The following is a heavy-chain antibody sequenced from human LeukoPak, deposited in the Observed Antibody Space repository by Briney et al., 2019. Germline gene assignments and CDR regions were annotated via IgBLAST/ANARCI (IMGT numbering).Heavy chain of an antibody. V-gene: IGHV3-43*02. CDR1: GFTVSSNY. CDR3: AKDMVLMVYAMAFDL. CDR2: ISGDGGST. Sequence: PGGSLRLSCAASGFTVSSNYMSWVRQAPGKGLEWVSLISGDGGSTYYADSVKGRFTISRGNSKNSLYLQMNSLRTEDTALYYCAKDMVLMVYAMAFDLWGRGTLVTVSS. J-gene: IGHJ2*01. D-gene: IGHD2-8*01.